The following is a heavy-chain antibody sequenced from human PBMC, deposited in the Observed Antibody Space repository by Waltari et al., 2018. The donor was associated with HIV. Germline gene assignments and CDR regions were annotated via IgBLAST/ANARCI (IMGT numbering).Heavy chain of an antibody. J-gene: IGHJ4*02. CDR2: SHHSGNV. CDR3: ARLRDYGDYGHYDF. CDR1: GGSITSSNW. D-gene: IGHD4-17*01. Sequence: QVQLQESGAGLVRPPGPLSLTCGVSGGSITSSNWWSWIRQPPGKGLEWIGDSHHSGNVNSNASHKSRGILSVDRSKNLCSRNRTSVTAADTATYCSARLRDYGDYGHYDFWGRGILVVVSS. V-gene: IGHV4-4*01.